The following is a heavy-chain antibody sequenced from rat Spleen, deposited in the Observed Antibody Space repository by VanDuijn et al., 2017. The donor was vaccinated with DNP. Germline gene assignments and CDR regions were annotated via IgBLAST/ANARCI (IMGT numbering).Heavy chain of an antibody. J-gene: IGHJ2*01. CDR3: AIQLGVFDY. CDR2: INNAGST. CDR1: GYSITSNYK. D-gene: IGHD5-1*01. Sequence: EVQLQESGPGLVKPSQSLSLTCSVTGYSITSNYKWTWIRKFPGNRLEWMGYINNAGSTNSNPSLKSRISITRDTSKNQFFLQVNSVATEDTATYYGAIQLGVFDYWGQGVMVTVSS. V-gene: IGHV3-3*01.